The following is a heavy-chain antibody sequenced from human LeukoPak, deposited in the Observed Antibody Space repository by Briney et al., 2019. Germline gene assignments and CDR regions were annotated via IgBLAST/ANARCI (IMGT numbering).Heavy chain of an antibody. CDR3: AKGEYFDY. J-gene: IGHJ4*02. CDR2: ISYDGSNK. Sequence: TGGSLRLSCAASGFTFSSYGMRWVRQAPGRGLEWVAVISYDGSNKYYADSVKGRFTISRDNSKNTLYLQMNSLRAEDTAVYYCAKGEYFDYWGQGTLVTVSS. V-gene: IGHV3-30*18. CDR1: GFTFSSYG.